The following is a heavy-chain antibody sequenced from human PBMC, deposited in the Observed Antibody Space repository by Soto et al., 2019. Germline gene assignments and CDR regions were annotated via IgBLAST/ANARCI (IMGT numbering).Heavy chain of an antibody. CDR2: IIPIFGTA. Sequence: SVKVSCKASGGTFSSYAISWVRQAPGQGLEWMGGIIPIFGTANYAQKFQGRVTITADESTSTAYMELSSLRSEDTAVYYCARVGRRDGYKSFDYWGQGTLVTVSS. D-gene: IGHD5-12*01. CDR3: ARVGRRDGYKSFDY. V-gene: IGHV1-69*13. J-gene: IGHJ4*02. CDR1: GGTFSSYA.